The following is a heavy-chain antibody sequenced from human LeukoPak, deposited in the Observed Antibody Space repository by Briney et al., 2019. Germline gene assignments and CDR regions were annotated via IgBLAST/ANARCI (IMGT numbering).Heavy chain of an antibody. CDR1: GFTFSSYG. V-gene: IGHV3-30*03. D-gene: IGHD2-2*01. J-gene: IGHJ5*02. CDR2: ISYDGSNK. Sequence: PGGSLRLSCAASGFTFSSYGMHWVRQAPGKGLEWVAVISYDGSNKYYADSVKGRFTISRDNSKNTLYLQMNSLRAEDTAVYYCARAARPAASPNWFDPWGQGTLVTVSS. CDR3: ARAARPAASPNWFDP.